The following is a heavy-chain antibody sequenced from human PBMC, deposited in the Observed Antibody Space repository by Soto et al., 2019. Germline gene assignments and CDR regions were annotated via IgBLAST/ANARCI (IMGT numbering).Heavy chain of an antibody. D-gene: IGHD3-3*01. Sequence: GGSLRLSCAASGCTFSSYAMSWVRQAPGKGLEWVSAISGSGGSTYYADSVKGRFTISRDNSKNTLYLQMNSLRAEDTAVYYCAKVYYDFWSGYYIPMSFDYWGQGTLVTVSS. V-gene: IGHV3-23*01. CDR3: AKVYYDFWSGYYIPMSFDY. J-gene: IGHJ4*02. CDR1: GCTFSSYA. CDR2: ISGSGGST.